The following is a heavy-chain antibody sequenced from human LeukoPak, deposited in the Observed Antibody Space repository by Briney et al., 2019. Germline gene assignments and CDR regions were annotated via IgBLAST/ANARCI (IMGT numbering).Heavy chain of an antibody. CDR3: ARERSAQGGATTN. J-gene: IGHJ4*02. D-gene: IGHD1-26*01. CDR2: TRSDGSTK. Sequence: GEPLRLSCAASGFTFSTYGMHWVRQAPGKGLEWVAFTRSDGSTKYYADSVKGRFTIPRNNSKNTLYLQMNSLRAEDTAVYYCARERSAQGGATTNWGQGTLVTVSS. CDR1: GFTFSTYG. V-gene: IGHV3-30*02.